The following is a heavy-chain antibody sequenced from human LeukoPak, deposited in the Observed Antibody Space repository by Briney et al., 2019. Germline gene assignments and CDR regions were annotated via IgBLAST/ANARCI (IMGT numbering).Heavy chain of an antibody. CDR1: GFTFSDYS. CDR3: ARGGGDYDFWSGYSDFDY. J-gene: IGHJ4*02. CDR2: ISSSSSTI. Sequence: GGSLRLSCAASGFTFSDYSMNWVRQAPGKGLEWISYISSSSSTIYYAGSVKGRFTISRDNAKNSLYLQMNGLRAEDTAVHYCARGGGDYDFWSGYSDFDYWGQGTLVTVSS. V-gene: IGHV3-48*01. D-gene: IGHD3-3*01.